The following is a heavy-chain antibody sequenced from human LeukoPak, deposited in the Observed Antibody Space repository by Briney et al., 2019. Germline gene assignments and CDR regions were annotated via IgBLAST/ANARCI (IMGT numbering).Heavy chain of an antibody. J-gene: IGHJ4*02. V-gene: IGHV1-24*01. D-gene: IGHD3-10*01. Sequence: LGASVKVSCKVSGYTLTELSMHWVRQAPGKGLEWMGGFDPEDGETIYAQKFQGRVTMTEDTSTDTAYMELSSLISEDTAVYYCATSRVRGVINGNFDYWGQGTLVTVSS. CDR1: GYTLTELS. CDR2: FDPEDGET. CDR3: ATSRVRGVINGNFDY.